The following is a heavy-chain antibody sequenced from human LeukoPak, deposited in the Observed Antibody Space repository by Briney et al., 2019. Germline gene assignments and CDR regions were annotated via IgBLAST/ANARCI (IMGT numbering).Heavy chain of an antibody. CDR2: IYYSGTT. CDR3: ARGVYIAAAQYGY. J-gene: IGHJ4*02. Sequence: SETLSLTCTVSGGSISSYYWNWIRQTPGKGLEWIGYIYYSGTTNYNPSLKSRVTISVDTSKNQFSLKLSSVTAADTAVYYCARGVYIAAAQYGYWGQGTLVTVSS. V-gene: IGHV4-59*01. CDR1: GGSISSYY. D-gene: IGHD6-13*01.